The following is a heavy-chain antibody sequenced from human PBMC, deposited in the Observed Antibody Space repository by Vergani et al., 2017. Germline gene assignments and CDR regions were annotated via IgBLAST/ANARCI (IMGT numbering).Heavy chain of an antibody. CDR1: GFTFSSYA. CDR2: ISYDGSNK. J-gene: IGHJ3*02. CDR3: AREGCSSTSCYYAFDI. D-gene: IGHD2-2*01. V-gene: IGHV3-30-3*01. Sequence: QVQLVESGGGVVQPGRSLRLSCAASGFTFSSYAMHWVRQAPRKGLEWVAVISYDGSNKYYADSVKGRFTISRDNSKNTLYLQMNSLRAEDTAVYYCAREGCSSTSCYYAFDIWGQGTMVTVSS.